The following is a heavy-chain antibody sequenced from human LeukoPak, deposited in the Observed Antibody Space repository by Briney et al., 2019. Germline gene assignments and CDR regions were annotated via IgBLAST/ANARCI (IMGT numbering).Heavy chain of an antibody. CDR1: GGSFSGYY. Sequence: PSETLSLTCAVYGGSFSGYYWNWIRQPPGKGLEWIGEINHSGSTNYNPSLKSRVTITVDTSKNQFSLTLSSVTAAATAVYYCARRRRRYSYGYYYYMDVWGKGTTVTVSS. CDR3: ARRRRRYSYGYYYYMDV. D-gene: IGHD5-18*01. V-gene: IGHV4-34*01. J-gene: IGHJ6*03. CDR2: INHSGST.